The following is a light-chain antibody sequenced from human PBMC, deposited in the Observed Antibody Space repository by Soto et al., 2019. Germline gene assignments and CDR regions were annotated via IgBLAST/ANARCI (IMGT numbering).Light chain of an antibody. CDR3: QQYNNWPT. Sequence: EIQMNQSPSTLSAYVGDTVTITCRASQSMSRWLAWYQQEPGKAPKLLIYDASSLESGVPSRFSGSGFGTEFTLTISSLQPDDFAVYYCQQYNNWPTFGQGTKVDIK. CDR2: DAS. J-gene: IGKJ1*01. V-gene: IGKV1-5*01. CDR1: QSMSRW.